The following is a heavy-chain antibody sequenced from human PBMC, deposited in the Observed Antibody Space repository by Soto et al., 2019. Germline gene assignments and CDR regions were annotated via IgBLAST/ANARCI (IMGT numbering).Heavy chain of an antibody. CDR2: IYYSGST. Sequence: QVQLQESGPGLVKPSQTLSLTCTVSGGSISSGGYYWSWIRQHPGKGLEWIGYIYYSGSTYYNPSLKSRVTISVDTSKNQFSLKLSSVTAADTAVYYCATHPKAVVVAATHAFDIWGQGTMVTVSS. J-gene: IGHJ3*02. D-gene: IGHD2-15*01. V-gene: IGHV4-31*03. CDR3: ATHPKAVVVAATHAFDI. CDR1: GGSISSGGYY.